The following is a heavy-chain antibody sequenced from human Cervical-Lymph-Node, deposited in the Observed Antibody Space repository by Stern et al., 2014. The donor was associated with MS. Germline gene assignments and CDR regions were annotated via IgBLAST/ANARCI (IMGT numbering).Heavy chain of an antibody. J-gene: IGHJ4*02. CDR1: GFPFSDYY. V-gene: IGHV3-11*01. CDR2: ISRGGTSV. CDR3: VRDLCKSRICYPFDY. D-gene: IGHD2-15*01. Sequence: DQLVESGGGLVKAGGSLRLSCAASGFPFSDYYMSWIRQAPGKGLEWVSYISRGGTSVYYAESVEGRFTISRDNAKNSLFLQMNSLRAEDTAIYYCVRDLCKSRICYPFDYWGQGTPVTVSS.